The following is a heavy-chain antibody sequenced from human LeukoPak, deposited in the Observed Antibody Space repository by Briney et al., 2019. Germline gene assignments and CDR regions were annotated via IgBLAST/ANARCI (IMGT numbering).Heavy chain of an antibody. CDR1: GFTFGNYA. CDR2: ISGRGGDT. Sequence: GGSLRLSCVGSGFTFGNYAMNWVRQAPGKGLEWVAAISGRGGDTFYADSVKGRFTFSRDNSKNTMFLQMNSLRAEDTALYYCAKEARDILTHYYWGSQLDYWGQGTLVIVSS. D-gene: IGHD3-9*01. V-gene: IGHV3-23*01. CDR3: AKEARDILTHYYWGSQLDY. J-gene: IGHJ4*02.